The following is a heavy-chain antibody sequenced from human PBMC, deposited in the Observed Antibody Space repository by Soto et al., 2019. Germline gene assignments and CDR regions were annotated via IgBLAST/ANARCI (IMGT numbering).Heavy chain of an antibody. J-gene: IGHJ4*02. Sequence: PWGSLRLSCSASGFTFSSYAMSCVRHSPGKWLKWVSAISGSGGSTYYADSVKGLFTSSRDHSKNTLYLQMNSLRAEDTAVYYCAKTVVPAAILYYFQCWGQGSRVSASS. CDR3: AKTVVPAAILYYFQC. D-gene: IGHD2-2*01. CDR1: GFTFSSYA. V-gene: IGHV3-23*01. CDR2: ISGSGGST.